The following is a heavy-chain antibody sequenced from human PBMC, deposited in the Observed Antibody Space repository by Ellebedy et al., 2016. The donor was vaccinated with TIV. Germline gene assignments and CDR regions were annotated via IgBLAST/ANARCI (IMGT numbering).Heavy chain of an antibody. CDR3: TKGYGFEYFQS. J-gene: IGHJ1*01. CDR1: GFTFDDYT. Sequence: PGGSLRLSCAASGFTFDDYTMHWVRQVPGKGLEWDSGISWNSGKIGYADSVTGRFTISRDNAKNSLYLQMNRLGVEDTAFYYCTKGYGFEYFQSWGQGTLVTVSS. D-gene: IGHD5-24*01. CDR2: ISWNSGKI. V-gene: IGHV3-9*01.